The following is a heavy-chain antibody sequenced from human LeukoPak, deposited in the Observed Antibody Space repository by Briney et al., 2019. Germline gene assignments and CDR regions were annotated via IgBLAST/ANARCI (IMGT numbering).Heavy chain of an antibody. CDR2: IGGSGDGT. V-gene: IGHV3-23*01. Sequence: PGGSLRLSCAASGFTFSHYAMSWVRQAQGKGLEWVSTIGGSGDGTFYADSVKGRFTISRDNSKNTLYLQMNSLRVEDTAVYYCARGIASSIPCWFDPWGQGTLVTVSS. J-gene: IGHJ5*02. CDR3: ARGIASSIPCWFDP. CDR1: GFTFSHYA. D-gene: IGHD2-2*02.